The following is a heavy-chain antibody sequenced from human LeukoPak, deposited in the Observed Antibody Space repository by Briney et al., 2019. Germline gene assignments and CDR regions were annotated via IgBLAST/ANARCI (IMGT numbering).Heavy chain of an antibody. Sequence: PGGSLRLSCAASGFTVSSNYVSWVRQAPGKGLEWVSVIYSGGSTYYADSVRGRFTISRDNSKNTLYLQMNSLRAEDTAVYYCARYRPYFGIAYFDYWGQGTLVTVSS. CDR3: ARYRPYFGIAYFDY. CDR2: IYSGGST. CDR1: GFTVSSNY. D-gene: IGHD1-14*01. J-gene: IGHJ4*02. V-gene: IGHV3-53*01.